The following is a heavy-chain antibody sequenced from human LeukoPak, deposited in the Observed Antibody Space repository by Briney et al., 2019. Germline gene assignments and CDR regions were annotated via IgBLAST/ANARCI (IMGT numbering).Heavy chain of an antibody. Sequence: SVKVSCKVSGGTFSSYTISWVRQAPGQGLEWMGRIIPILGIANYAQKFQGRVTITADKSTSTAYMELSSLRSEDTAVYYCARALSGSYRFDYWGQGTLVTVSS. CDR2: IIPILGIA. CDR3: ARALSGSYRFDY. D-gene: IGHD1-26*01. CDR1: GGTFSSYT. J-gene: IGHJ4*02. V-gene: IGHV1-69*02.